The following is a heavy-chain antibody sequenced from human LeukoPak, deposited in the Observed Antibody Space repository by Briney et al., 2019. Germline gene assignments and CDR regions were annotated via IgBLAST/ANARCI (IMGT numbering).Heavy chain of an antibody. D-gene: IGHD3-9*01. J-gene: IGHJ3*02. CDR3: ARGEDVLNGYYKRAFSI. V-gene: IGHV4-4*07. CDR2: IYTSGST. Sequence: SETLSLTCTVSGGSISSYYWSWIRQPAGKGLEWIGRIYTSGSTNYNASLKSRVSMSVDTSKNQFSLKLSSVTAADTAVYYCARGEDVLNGYYKRAFSIWGQGTMVTVSS. CDR1: GGSISSYY.